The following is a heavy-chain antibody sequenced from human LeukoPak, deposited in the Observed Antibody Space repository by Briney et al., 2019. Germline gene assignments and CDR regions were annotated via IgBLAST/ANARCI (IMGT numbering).Heavy chain of an antibody. Sequence: GGSLRLSCAASGLTVTSNHMSWVRQAPGKGLEWVSLIKSDGTTEYADSVKGRFTISRDNSKNTLFLQMNSLRVEDTAVYYCARLRIGYWGRGTPVTVSS. CDR2: IKSDGTT. J-gene: IGHJ4*02. CDR1: GLTVTSNH. CDR3: ARLRIGY. V-gene: IGHV3-53*01.